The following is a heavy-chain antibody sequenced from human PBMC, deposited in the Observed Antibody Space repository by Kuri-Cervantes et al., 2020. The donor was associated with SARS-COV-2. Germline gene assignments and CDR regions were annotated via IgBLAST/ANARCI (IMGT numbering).Heavy chain of an antibody. D-gene: IGHD3-16*01. CDR2: INHSGST. V-gene: IGHV4-34*01. CDR3: ARVDYDFYYYYGMDV. CDR1: GGSFSGYY. J-gene: IGHJ6*02. Sequence: GSLRLSCTVYGGSFSGYYWSWIRQPPGKGLEWIGEINHSGSTNYNPSLKSRVTISVDTSKNQFSLKLSSVTAADTAVYYCARVDYDFYYYYGMDVWGQGTTVTVSS.